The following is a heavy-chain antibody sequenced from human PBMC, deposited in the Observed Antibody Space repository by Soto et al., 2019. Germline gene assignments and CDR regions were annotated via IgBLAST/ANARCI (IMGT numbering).Heavy chain of an antibody. V-gene: IGHV3-23*01. CDR3: AKARDQQWVRLPFDY. Sequence: EVQLLESGGGLVQPGGSLRLSCVGSGFFFSSYTMTWVRQAPGKGLDWVSSFSATSENTYYADSVRCRFTISRDNSKNPLFLQMNRLTAEDTAMYYCAKARDQQWVRLPFDYWGQGILVIVSS. J-gene: IGHJ4*02. D-gene: IGHD6-19*01. CDR1: GFFFSSYT. CDR2: FSATSENT.